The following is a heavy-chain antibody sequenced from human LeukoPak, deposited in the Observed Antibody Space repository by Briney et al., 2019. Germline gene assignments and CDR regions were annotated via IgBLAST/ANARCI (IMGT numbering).Heavy chain of an antibody. V-gene: IGHV1-2*06. D-gene: IGHD4-11*01. CDR3: ARDLGVGNYVSWFDP. J-gene: IGHJ5*02. CDR1: GYIFTGYY. Sequence: RASVKVSCKASGYIFTGYYMHWVRQAPGQGLEWMGRINPNSGGTNYAQKFQGRVTMTRDTSTSTVYMELSSLRSEDTAVYYCARDLGVGNYVSWFDPWGQGTLVTVSS. CDR2: INPNSGGT.